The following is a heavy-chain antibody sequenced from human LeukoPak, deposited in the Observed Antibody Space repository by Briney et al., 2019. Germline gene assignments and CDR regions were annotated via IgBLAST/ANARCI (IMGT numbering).Heavy chain of an antibody. V-gene: IGHV3-21*01. D-gene: IGHD3-3*01. CDR2: ISSSSTYI. CDR1: GFTFSSYS. CDR3: ARDKGTEGLLPRGDWYFDL. Sequence: GGSLRLSCAASGFTFSSYSMNWVRQAPGKGLEWVSSISSSSTYIYYAGSVKGRFTISRDNAKNSLFLQMDSLRAEDTAVYYCARDKGTEGLLPRGDWYFDLWGRGTLVTVSS. J-gene: IGHJ2*01.